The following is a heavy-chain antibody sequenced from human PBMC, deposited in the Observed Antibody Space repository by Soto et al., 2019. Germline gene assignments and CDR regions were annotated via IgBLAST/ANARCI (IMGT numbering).Heavy chain of an antibody. J-gene: IGHJ4*02. CDR1: GGSFSGYY. D-gene: IGHD3-10*01. V-gene: IGHV4-34*01. CDR3: ARNYYGSGVDY. CDR2: INHSGST. Sequence: SETLSLTCAVYGGSFSGYYWSWIRQPPGKGLEWIGEINHSGSTYYNPSLKSRVTMSVDTSKNQFSLKLSSVTAADTAVYYCARNYYGSGVDYWGQGTLVTSPQ.